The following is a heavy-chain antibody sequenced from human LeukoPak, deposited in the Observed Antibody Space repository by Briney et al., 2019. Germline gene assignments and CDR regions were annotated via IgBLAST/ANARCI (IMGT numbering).Heavy chain of an antibody. J-gene: IGHJ4*02. V-gene: IGHV4-59*01. Sequence: SETLSLTCTVSGGSISTYYWNWIRQPPGKGLEWIGYIYYSGSTNYNPSLKSRVTISVDTSKNQFSLKLSSVTAADTAVYYCARVGPYSSSWYYFDYWGQGTLVTVSS. CDR2: IYYSGST. D-gene: IGHD6-13*01. CDR3: ARVGPYSSSWYYFDY. CDR1: GGSISTYY.